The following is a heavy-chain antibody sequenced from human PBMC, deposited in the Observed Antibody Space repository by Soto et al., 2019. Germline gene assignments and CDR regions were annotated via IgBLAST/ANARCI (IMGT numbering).Heavy chain of an antibody. J-gene: IGHJ6*02. CDR2: ISYDGSNK. CDR1: GFTFSSYG. D-gene: IGHD6-19*01. Sequence: QVQLVESGGVVVQPGRSLRLSCAASGFTFSSYGMHWVRQAPGKGLEWVAVISYDGSNKYYADSVKGRFTISRDNSKNTLYLQMNSLRAEDTAVYYCAKGSPSIAVAGTGYYGMDVWGQGTTVTVSS. CDR3: AKGSPSIAVAGTGYYGMDV. V-gene: IGHV3-30*18.